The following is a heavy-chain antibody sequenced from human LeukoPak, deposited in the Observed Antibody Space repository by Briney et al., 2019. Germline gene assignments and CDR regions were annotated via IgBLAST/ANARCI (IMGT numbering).Heavy chain of an antibody. V-gene: IGHV1-69*13. D-gene: IGHD1-14*01. CDR1: GGTFSSYA. CDR2: IIPIFGTA. J-gene: IGHJ4*02. Sequence: ASVKVSCKASGGTFSSYAISWVRQAPGQGLEWMGGIIPIFGTANYAQKFQGRVTITADESTSTAYMELSSLRSEDTAVYYCASRDLSYTKDYWGQGTLVTVSS. CDR3: ASRDLSYTKDY.